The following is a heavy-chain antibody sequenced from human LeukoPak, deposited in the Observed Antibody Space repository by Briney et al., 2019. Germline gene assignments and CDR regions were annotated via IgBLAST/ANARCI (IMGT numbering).Heavy chain of an antibody. D-gene: IGHD5-18*01. CDR2: IRSKTYRGTT. Sequence: GGSLTLSCTASGFTFGDHAMSWVRQAPGKGLEWAGFIRSKTYRGTTEYAASVKGRFTISRDDSKSITYLQMNSLKTEDTAVYYCTRGPIQLWPYYGMDVWGQGTTVTVSS. CDR1: GFTFGDHA. V-gene: IGHV3-49*04. CDR3: TRGPIQLWPYYGMDV. J-gene: IGHJ6*02.